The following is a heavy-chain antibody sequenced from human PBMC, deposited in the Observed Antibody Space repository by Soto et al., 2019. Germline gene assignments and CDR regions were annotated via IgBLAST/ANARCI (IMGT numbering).Heavy chain of an antibody. CDR1: GFTFSSYA. CDR2: ISSNGGST. D-gene: IGHD3-9*01. V-gene: IGHV3-64D*06. J-gene: IGHJ4*02. Sequence: GGSLRLSCSAPGFTFSSYAMHWVRQAPGKGLEYVSAISSNGGSTYYADSVKGRFTISRDNSKNTLYLQMSSLRAEDTAVYYCVTDRAYDILTGPWAYWGQGTLVTVSS. CDR3: VTDRAYDILTGPWAY.